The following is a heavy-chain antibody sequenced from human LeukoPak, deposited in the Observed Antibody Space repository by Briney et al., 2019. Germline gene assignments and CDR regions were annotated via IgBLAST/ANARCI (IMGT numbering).Heavy chain of an antibody. D-gene: IGHD3-10*01. CDR3: AHVKARSGSTFDI. V-gene: IGHV3-48*03. CDR2: ISSSGSTI. Sequence: RGSLTHPCAASGFTFSSYEMNWVRQAPGKGLEWVSYISSSGSTIYYADSVKGGITISRDNAKNSLYLQMNSLRAEDTAVYYCAHVKARSGSTFDIWGQGTLVTVSS. J-gene: IGHJ3*02. CDR1: GFTFSSYE.